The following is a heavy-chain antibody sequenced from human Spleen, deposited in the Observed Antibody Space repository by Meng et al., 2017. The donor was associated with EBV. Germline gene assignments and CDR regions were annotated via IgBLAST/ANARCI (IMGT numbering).Heavy chain of an antibody. CDR3: ARARYCRTTNCQFTEY. V-gene: IGHV3-7*01. D-gene: IGHD2-2*01. CDR1: GLTFSSYW. J-gene: IGHJ4*02. Sequence: EVQLVEXXXGXVXXVGXLRLSWAASGLTFSSYWISWVRQAPGKGLEWVANIKEDGSEKYYVDSVKGRFTISRDNAKNSLYLQMNSLRAEDTATYYCARARYCRTTNCQFTEYWGQGTLVTVSS. CDR2: IKEDGSEK.